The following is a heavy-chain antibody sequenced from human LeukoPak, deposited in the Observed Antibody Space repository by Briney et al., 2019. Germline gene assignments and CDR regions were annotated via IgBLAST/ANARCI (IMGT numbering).Heavy chain of an antibody. J-gene: IGHJ4*02. CDR1: VVTFSSYG. V-gene: IGHV3-33*06. CDR3: AKDGSDYDIDY. D-gene: IGHD4-17*01. CDR2: IWYDGSNK. Sequence: GGSLRLSCAASVVTFSSYGMHWVRQAPGKGLEWVALIWYDGSNKYYADSVKGRFTISRDNSKNTLYLQMNSLRAEDTALYYCAKDGSDYDIDYWGQGTLVTVTS.